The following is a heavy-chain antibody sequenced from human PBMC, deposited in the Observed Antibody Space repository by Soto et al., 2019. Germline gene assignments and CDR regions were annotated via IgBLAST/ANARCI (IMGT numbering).Heavy chain of an antibody. D-gene: IGHD6-6*01. CDR2: ISSSSSTI. CDR1: GFTFSSYS. CDR3: ARDWTSSSPYNWFDP. J-gene: IGHJ5*02. V-gene: IGHV3-48*01. Sequence: GGSLRLSCAASGFTFSSYSMNWVRQAPGKGLEWVSYISSSSSTIYYADSVKGRFTISRDNAKNSLYLQMNSLRAEDTAVYYCARDWTSSSPYNWFDPWGQGTLVTVS.